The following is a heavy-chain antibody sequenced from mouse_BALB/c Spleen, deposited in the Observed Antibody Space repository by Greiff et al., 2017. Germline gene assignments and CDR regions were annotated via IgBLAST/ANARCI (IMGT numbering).Heavy chain of an antibody. D-gene: IGHD2-4*01. CDR1: GFTFSSYY. Sequence: EVMLVESGGGLVKPGGSLKLSCAASGFTFSSYYMSWVRQTPEKRLELVAAINSNGGSTYYPDTVKGRFTISRDNAKNTLYLQMSSLKSEDTALYYCARSDYDGLYFDYWGQGTTLTVSS. CDR3: ARSDYDGLYFDY. V-gene: IGHV5-6-2*01. J-gene: IGHJ2*01. CDR2: INSNGGST.